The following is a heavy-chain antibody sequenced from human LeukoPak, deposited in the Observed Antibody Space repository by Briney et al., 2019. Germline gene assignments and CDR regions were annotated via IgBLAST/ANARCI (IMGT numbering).Heavy chain of an antibody. Sequence: PSETLSLTCTVSGGSISSYYWSWIRQPPGKGLEWIGYIYYSGSTNYNPSLKSRVTMSVDTSRNQFSLKLNSVTAADTAVYYCAREYGDFDYWGQGTLVTVSS. V-gene: IGHV4-59*12. CDR1: GGSISSYY. D-gene: IGHD4-17*01. CDR3: AREYGDFDY. J-gene: IGHJ4*02. CDR2: IYYSGST.